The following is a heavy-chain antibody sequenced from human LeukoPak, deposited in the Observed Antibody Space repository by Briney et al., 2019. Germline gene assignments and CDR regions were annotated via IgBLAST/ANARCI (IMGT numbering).Heavy chain of an antibody. Sequence: GGSLRLSCSASGFTFTTYAMSWVRQAPGRELEWLSSVAVGGSTYYADSVRGRFTISRDNSKNTLSLQMYSLRAGDTAIYYCVRGYSSPDFWGQGTLVTVSS. CDR2: VAVGGST. CDR3: VRGYSSPDF. CDR1: GFTFTTYA. V-gene: IGHV3-23*01. D-gene: IGHD6-13*01. J-gene: IGHJ4*02.